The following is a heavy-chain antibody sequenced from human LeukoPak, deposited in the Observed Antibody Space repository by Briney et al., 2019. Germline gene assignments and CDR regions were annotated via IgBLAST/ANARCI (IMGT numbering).Heavy chain of an antibody. CDR1: GFTFDDYA. Sequence: PGRSLRLSCAASGFTFDDYAMHWVRQAPGKGLEWVSSISWNSDSIDYVDSVKGRFIISRDNAKSSLYLQMNSLRAEDTALYYCAKDIEDYVSAFDIGGQGTMVVVSS. D-gene: IGHD4-17*01. J-gene: IGHJ3*02. CDR3: AKDIEDYVSAFDI. CDR2: ISWNSDSI. V-gene: IGHV3-9*01.